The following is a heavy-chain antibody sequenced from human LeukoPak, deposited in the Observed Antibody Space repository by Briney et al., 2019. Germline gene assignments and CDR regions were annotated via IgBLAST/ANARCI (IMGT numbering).Heavy chain of an antibody. V-gene: IGHV1-8*01. CDR3: ARGLGEGYIHDY. CDR1: GYTFTSYD. J-gene: IGHJ4*02. Sequence: ASVKVSFKASGYTFTSYDINWVRQATGQGLEWMGWMNPNSGNTGYAQKFQGRVTMTRNTSISTAYMELSSLRSEDTAVYYCARGLGEGYIHDYWGQGTLVTVSS. CDR2: MNPNSGNT. D-gene: IGHD5-18*01.